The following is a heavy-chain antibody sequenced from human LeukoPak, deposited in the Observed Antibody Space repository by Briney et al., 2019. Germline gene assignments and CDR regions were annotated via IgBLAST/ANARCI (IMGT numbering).Heavy chain of an antibody. V-gene: IGHV4-4*07. CDR2: IYTSGST. CDR1: GGSIGSYS. CDR3: ARDKKTSYYDSSGYYYPDAFDI. Sequence: SETLSLTCTVSGGSIGSYSWNWIRQPAGKGLEWIGRIYTSGSTKYSPSLKSRVTMSVDTSKNQFSLKLSSVTAADTAVYYCARDKKTSYYDSSGYYYPDAFDIWGQGTTVTVSS. J-gene: IGHJ3*02. D-gene: IGHD3-22*01.